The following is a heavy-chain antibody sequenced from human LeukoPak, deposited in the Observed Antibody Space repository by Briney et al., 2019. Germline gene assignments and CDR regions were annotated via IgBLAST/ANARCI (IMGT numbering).Heavy chain of an antibody. CDR1: GFTFSDYA. J-gene: IGHJ3*01. V-gene: IGHV3-23*01. D-gene: IGHD3-10*01. CDR2: IGSRGVSA. CDR3: AKGVGRTGSSGNRDFRRSVGWDAFDV. Sequence: GGSLRLSCAGSGFTFSDYAMSWGRQAPGKGLEWGSAIGSRGVSAYYADSVKGRFSIPRDNSKNTVYLQMNSLRAEGTAVYFWAKGVGRTGSSGNRDFRRSVGWDAFDVWGQGTLVTVSS.